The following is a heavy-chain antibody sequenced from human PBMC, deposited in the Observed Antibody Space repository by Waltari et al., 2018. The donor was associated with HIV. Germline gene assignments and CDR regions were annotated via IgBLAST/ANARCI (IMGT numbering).Heavy chain of an antibody. J-gene: IGHJ6*02. CDR3: ARDPRSSGYYGMDV. CDR2: IYSGGST. V-gene: IGHV3-53*01. D-gene: IGHD1-26*01. CDR1: VFTISDNY. Sequence: EVQLVESGGGLIEPGGSLRLSCAASVFTISDNYMSWVRQAPGKGLEWVSVIYSGGSTYYADSVKGRFTISRDNSKNTLSLHMNSLRAEDTAVYYCARDPRSSGYYGMDVWGQGATVTVSS.